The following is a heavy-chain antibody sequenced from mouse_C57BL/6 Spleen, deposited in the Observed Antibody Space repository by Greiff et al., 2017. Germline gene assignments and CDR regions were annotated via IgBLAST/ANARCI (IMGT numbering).Heavy chain of an antibody. CDR2: INYDGSST. J-gene: IGHJ4*01. Sequence: EVQLVESEGGLVQPGSSMKLSCTASGFTFSDYYMAWVRQVPEKGLEWVANINYDGSSTYYLDSLKSRFIISRDNAKNILYLQMSSLKSEDTATYYCARGNYGNLYAMDYWGQGTSVTVSS. CDR1: GFTFSDYY. D-gene: IGHD2-1*01. CDR3: ARGNYGNLYAMDY. V-gene: IGHV5-16*01.